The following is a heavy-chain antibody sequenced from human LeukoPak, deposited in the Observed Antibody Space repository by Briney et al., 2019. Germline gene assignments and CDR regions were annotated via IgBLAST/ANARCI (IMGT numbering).Heavy chain of an antibody. Sequence: KTGGSLRLSCAASGFTFSNAWMSWVRQAPGKGLEWVGRIKSKTDGGTTDYAAPVKGRFTISRDDSKNTLYLQMNSLKTEDTAVYYCTTGEGWTAHCFDYWGQGTLVTVSS. CDR1: GFTFSNAW. D-gene: IGHD6-19*01. CDR3: TTGEGWTAHCFDY. CDR2: IKSKTDGGTT. J-gene: IGHJ4*02. V-gene: IGHV3-15*01.